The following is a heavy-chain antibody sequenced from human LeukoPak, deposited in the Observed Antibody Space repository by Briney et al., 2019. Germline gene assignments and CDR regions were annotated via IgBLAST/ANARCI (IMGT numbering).Heavy chain of an antibody. CDR3: ARKTSSDAFDI. CDR2: ISSSSSWI. D-gene: IGHD2-2*01. J-gene: IGHJ3*02. CDR1: EFSFSSYN. Sequence: GGSLRLSCAASEFSFSSYNMNWVRQAPGKGLEWVSSISSSSSWIFYADSVKGRFTISRDNAKNSLYLQMNSLRAEDTALYYCARKTSSDAFDIWGQGTMVTVSS. V-gene: IGHV3-21*04.